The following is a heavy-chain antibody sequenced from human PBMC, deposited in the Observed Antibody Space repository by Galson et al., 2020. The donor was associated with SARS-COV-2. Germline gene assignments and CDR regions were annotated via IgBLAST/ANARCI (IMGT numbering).Heavy chain of an antibody. CDR1: GFNFSSYA. D-gene: IGHD3-10*01. V-gene: IGHV3-23*01. J-gene: IGHJ4*02. CDR3: AKDEGEILLWFSY. Sequence: GGSLRLSCAASGFNFSSYAMSWVRQAPGKGLEWVSAISGSGGSTYYADSVKGRFTISRDNSKNTLYLQMNSLRAEDTAVYYCAKDEGEILLWFSYWGQGTLVTVSS. CDR2: ISGSGGST.